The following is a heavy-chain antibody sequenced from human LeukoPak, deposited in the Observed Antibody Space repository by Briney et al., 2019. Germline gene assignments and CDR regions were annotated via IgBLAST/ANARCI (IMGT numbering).Heavy chain of an antibody. V-gene: IGHV4-4*07. CDR2: IYTSGST. Sequence: GSLRLSCAASGFTFSSYSMNWIRQPAGKGLEWIGRIYTSGSTNYNPSLKSRVTMSVDTSKNQFSLKLSSVTAADTAVYYCARSAGERGSGAFDIWGQGTMVTVSS. D-gene: IGHD3-10*01. CDR1: GFTFSSYS. J-gene: IGHJ3*02. CDR3: ARSAGERGSGAFDI.